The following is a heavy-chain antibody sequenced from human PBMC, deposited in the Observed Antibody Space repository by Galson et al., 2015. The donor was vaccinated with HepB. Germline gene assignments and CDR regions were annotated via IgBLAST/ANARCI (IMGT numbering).Heavy chain of an antibody. V-gene: IGHV5-10-1*01. CDR3: ATWEPVTTPFGYYGMDV. CDR1: GYSFTSYW. Sequence: QSGAEVKKPGESLRISCKGSGYSFTSYWISWVRQMPGKGLEWMGRIDPSDSYTNYSPSFQGHVTISADKSISTAYLQWSSLKASDTAMYYCATWEPVTTPFGYYGMDVWGQGTTVTVSS. CDR2: IDPSDSYT. J-gene: IGHJ6*02. D-gene: IGHD4-11*01.